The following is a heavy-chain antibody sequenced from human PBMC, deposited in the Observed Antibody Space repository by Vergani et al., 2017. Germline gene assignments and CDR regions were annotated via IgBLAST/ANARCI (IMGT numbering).Heavy chain of an antibody. V-gene: IGHV3-23*01. CDR3: ARVTTHYYDSSGFFDY. CDR1: GFTFSSYA. J-gene: IGHJ4*02. D-gene: IGHD3-22*01. Sequence: EVQLLESGGGLVQPGGSLRLSCAASGFTFSSYAMSWVRQAPGKGLEWVSAISGSGGSTYYADSVKGRFTISRDNSKNTLYLQMNSLRAEDTAVYYCARVTTHYYDSSGFFDYWGQGTLVTVSS. CDR2: ISGSGGST.